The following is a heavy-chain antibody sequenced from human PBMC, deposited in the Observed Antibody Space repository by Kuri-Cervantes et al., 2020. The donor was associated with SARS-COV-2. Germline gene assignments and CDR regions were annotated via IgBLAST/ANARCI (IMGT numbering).Heavy chain of an antibody. D-gene: IGHD1-26*01. J-gene: IGHJ4*02. V-gene: IGHV4-34*01. CDR3: ARHRRELLRIDY. CDR2: INHSGST. Sequence: SETLSLTCTVSGGSISSYYWSWIRQPPGKGLEWIGEINHSGSTNYNPSLKSRVTISVDTSKNQFSLKLSSVTAADTAVYYCARHRRELLRIDYWGQGTLVTVSS. CDR1: GGSISSYY.